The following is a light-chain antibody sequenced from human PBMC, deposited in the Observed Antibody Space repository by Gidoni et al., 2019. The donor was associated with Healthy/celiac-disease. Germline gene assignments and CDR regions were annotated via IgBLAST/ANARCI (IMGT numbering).Light chain of an antibody. CDR1: QSVRSSY. CDR3: QQYGSSPIT. CDR2: DAS. Sequence: EIVLTQSPATLSFSPWERATLSCGASQSVRSSYLAWYQQKPGLAPRLLIYDASSRATGIPDRFSGRGSGTDFTLTISRLEPEEFAVYYCQQYGSSPITFGQGTRLEIK. J-gene: IGKJ5*01. V-gene: IGKV3D-20*01.